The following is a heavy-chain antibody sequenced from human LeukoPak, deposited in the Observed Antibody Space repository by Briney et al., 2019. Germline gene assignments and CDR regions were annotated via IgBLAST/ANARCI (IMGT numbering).Heavy chain of an antibody. CDR3: ARRRYNWNAIDY. D-gene: IGHD1-20*01. J-gene: IGHJ4*02. CDR2: ISSSGSTL. CDR1: GFTFSRYW. V-gene: IGHV3-48*04. Sequence: GGSLRLSCVASGFTFSRYWMTWVRQAPGKGLEWVSYISSSGSTLYYADSVKGRITISRDNAKNSLYLQMNSLRAEDTAVYYCARRRYNWNAIDYWGQGTLVTVSS.